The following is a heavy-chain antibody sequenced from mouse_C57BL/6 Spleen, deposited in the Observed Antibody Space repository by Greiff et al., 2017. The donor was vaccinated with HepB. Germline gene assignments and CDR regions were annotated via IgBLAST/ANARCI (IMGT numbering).Heavy chain of an antibody. CDR3: AREGDSSGFDY. CDR1: GFTFSSYA. D-gene: IGHD3-2*02. Sequence: EVQLVESGGGLVKPGGSLKLSCAASGFTFSSYAMSWVRQTPEKRLEWVATISDGGSYTYYPDNVKGRFTISRDNAKNNLYLQMSHLKSEDTAMYYCAREGDSSGFDYWGQGTTLTVSS. J-gene: IGHJ2*01. V-gene: IGHV5-4*01. CDR2: ISDGGSYT.